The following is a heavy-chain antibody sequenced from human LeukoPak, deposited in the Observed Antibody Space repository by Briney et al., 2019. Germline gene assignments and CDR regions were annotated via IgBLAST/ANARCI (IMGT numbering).Heavy chain of an antibody. CDR1: GGSISSSSYY. Sequence: PSETLSLTCTVSGGSISSSSYYWGWIRQPPGKGLEWIGYIYYSGSTNYNPSLKSRVTTSVDASKNQFSLKLSSVTAADTAVYYCARDLISYYYHSRVDAFDIWGQGTMVTVSS. CDR2: IYYSGST. CDR3: ARDLISYYYHSRVDAFDI. J-gene: IGHJ3*02. V-gene: IGHV4-61*01. D-gene: IGHD3-22*01.